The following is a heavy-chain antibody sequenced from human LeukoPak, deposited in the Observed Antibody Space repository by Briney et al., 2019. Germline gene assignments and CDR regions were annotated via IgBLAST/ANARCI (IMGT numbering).Heavy chain of an antibody. D-gene: IGHD6-6*01. Sequence: SETLSLTCTVSGGSISSSSYYWGWIRQPPGKGLEWIGSIYYSGSTYYNPSLKSRVTISVDTSKNQFSLKLGSVTAADTAVYYCAKLVSSIAALARYYYYMDVWGKGTTVTVSS. CDR2: IYYSGST. CDR1: GGSISSSSYY. J-gene: IGHJ6*03. V-gene: IGHV4-39*01. CDR3: AKLVSSIAALARYYYYMDV.